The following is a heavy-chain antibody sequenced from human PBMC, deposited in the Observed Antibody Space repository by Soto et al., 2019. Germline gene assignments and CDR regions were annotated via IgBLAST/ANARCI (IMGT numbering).Heavy chain of an antibody. D-gene: IGHD3-3*01. V-gene: IGHV1-3*01. CDR1: GYTFTNYA. Sequence: ASVKVSCKASGYTFTNYAIDWVLQAPGQRLEWMGWINAGNGNTKYSQKFQGRVTITRDTSASTAYMELSSLRSEDTAVYYCASGFPVWFDPWGQGTLVTVSA. CDR2: INAGNGNT. J-gene: IGHJ5*02. CDR3: ASGFPVWFDP.